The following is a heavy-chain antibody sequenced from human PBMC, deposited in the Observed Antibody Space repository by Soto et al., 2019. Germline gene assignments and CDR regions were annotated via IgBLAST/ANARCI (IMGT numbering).Heavy chain of an antibody. V-gene: IGHV4-34*01. CDR2: IYYSGST. Sequence: SETLSLTCAVYGGSFSGYYWSWIRQHPGKGLEWIGYIYYSGSTNYNPSLKSRVTISVDTSKNQLSLKLSSVTAADTAVYYCARTGIAAANWFDPWGQGTLVTVSS. J-gene: IGHJ5*02. CDR1: GGSFSGYY. CDR3: ARTGIAAANWFDP. D-gene: IGHD6-13*01.